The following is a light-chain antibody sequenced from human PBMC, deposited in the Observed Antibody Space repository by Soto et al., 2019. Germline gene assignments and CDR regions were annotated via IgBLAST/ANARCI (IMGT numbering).Light chain of an antibody. J-gene: IGLJ1*01. Sequence: QSALTQPRSVSGSPGQSVTISCPGTSSDVGGYNFVSWYQQHPGKAPKLMIYGVSNRPSGVPDRFSGSKSGNTASLTISGLQTEDEADYYCCSYAGSKIFVFGTGTKLTVL. CDR1: SSDVGGYNF. V-gene: IGLV2-11*01. CDR2: GVS. CDR3: CSYAGSKIFV.